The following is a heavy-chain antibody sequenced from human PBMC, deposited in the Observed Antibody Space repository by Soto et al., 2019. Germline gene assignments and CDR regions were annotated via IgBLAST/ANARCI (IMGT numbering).Heavy chain of an antibody. J-gene: IGHJ4*02. CDR2: INAGNGNT. V-gene: IGHV1-3*01. D-gene: IGHD3-9*01. CDR3: ARGGRYFDWLLYFDY. CDR1: GYTFTSYA. Sequence: ASVKVSCKASGYTFTSYAMHWVRQAPGQRLEWMGWINAGNGNTKYSQKFQGRVTITRETSASTAYMELRSLRSEDTAVYYCARGGRYFDWLLYFDYWGQGTLVTVSS.